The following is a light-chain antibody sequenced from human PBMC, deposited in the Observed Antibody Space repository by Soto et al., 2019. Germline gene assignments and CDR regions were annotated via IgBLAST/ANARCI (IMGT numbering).Light chain of an antibody. CDR3: QQYGSSPPIT. V-gene: IGKV3-20*01. CDR1: QAISGNY. CDR2: GAS. Sequence: EIALTQSPGTLSLSPGEGASLSCRASQAISGNYLAWYQHKPGQAPRLLMYGASSRATGIPDRFSGSGSGTDFTLTISRLEPEDFAVYYCQQYGSSPPITFGQGTRLEI. J-gene: IGKJ5*01.